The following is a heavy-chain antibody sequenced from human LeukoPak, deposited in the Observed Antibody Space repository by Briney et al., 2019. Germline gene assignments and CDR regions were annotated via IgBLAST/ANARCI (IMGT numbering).Heavy chain of an antibody. J-gene: IGHJ4*02. V-gene: IGHV1-2*02. CDR3: VGGSDVNYFDY. CDR1: GYTFTGYY. D-gene: IGHD1-26*01. CDR2: INPNRGGT. Sequence: GASLKLSCTASGYTFTGYYMPWVRQAPGKGLEWMGWINPNRGGTNNAQNIQGSVTMTRDTTISSAYIEMSRLRADDTAVYYWVGGSDVNYFDYWGQGTLVTVSS.